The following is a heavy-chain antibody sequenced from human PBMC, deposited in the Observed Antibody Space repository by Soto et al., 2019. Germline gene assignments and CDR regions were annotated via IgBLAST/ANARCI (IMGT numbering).Heavy chain of an antibody. V-gene: IGHV4-59*01. D-gene: IGHD6-6*01. CDR2: IYYSGST. Sequence: SETLSLTCTVSGGSISSYYWSWIRQPPGKGLEWIGYIYYSGSTNYNPSLKSRVTMTTDTSTSTAYMELRSLRSDDTAVYYCARDVPPYSSSSNWFDPWGQGTLVTVSS. CDR1: GGSISSYY. CDR3: ARDVPPYSSSSNWFDP. J-gene: IGHJ5*02.